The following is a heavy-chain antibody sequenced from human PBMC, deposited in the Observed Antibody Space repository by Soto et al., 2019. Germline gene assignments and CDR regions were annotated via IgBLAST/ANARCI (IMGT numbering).Heavy chain of an antibody. Sequence: QVQLVQSGAEVQKPGSSVKVSCKASGGTFSSYAISWVRQAPGQGLEWMGGIIPIFGTANYAQKFQGRVTITADESTSTAYMELSSLRSEDTAVYYCAREGAYCSGGSCYSTAAFDYWGQGTLVTVSS. J-gene: IGHJ4*02. V-gene: IGHV1-69*01. D-gene: IGHD2-15*01. CDR1: GGTFSSYA. CDR2: IIPIFGTA. CDR3: AREGAYCSGGSCYSTAAFDY.